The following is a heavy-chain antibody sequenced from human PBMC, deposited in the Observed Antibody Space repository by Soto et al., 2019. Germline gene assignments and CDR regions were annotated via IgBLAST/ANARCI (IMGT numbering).Heavy chain of an antibody. V-gene: IGHV2-5*01. J-gene: IGHJ4*02. Sequence: QSGPTLVNPTQTLTLTCTVSGFPLSARGVGVGWIRQPPGKALEWLAIIYWNDDKRYSPSLKSRLTITKDTSKNQVVLTMTNMDPVDTAKYYCAHSPWGAAPDYWGQGTLVTVSS. CDR2: IYWNDDK. D-gene: IGHD3-16*01. CDR1: GFPLSARGVG. CDR3: AHSPWGAAPDY.